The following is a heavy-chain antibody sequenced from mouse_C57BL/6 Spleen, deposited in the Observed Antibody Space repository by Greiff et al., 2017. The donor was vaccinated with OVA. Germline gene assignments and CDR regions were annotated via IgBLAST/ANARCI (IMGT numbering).Heavy chain of an antibody. D-gene: IGHD3-2*02. CDR1: GYTFTSYW. V-gene: IGHV1-59*01. Sequence: QVHVKQPGAELVRPGTSVKLSCKASGYTFTSYWMHWVKQRPGQGLEWIGVIDPSDSYTNYNQKFKGKATLTVDTSSSTAYMQLSSLTSEDSAVYYCARQLRPHYFDYWGQGTTLTVSS. J-gene: IGHJ2*01. CDR2: IDPSDSYT. CDR3: ARQLRPHYFDY.